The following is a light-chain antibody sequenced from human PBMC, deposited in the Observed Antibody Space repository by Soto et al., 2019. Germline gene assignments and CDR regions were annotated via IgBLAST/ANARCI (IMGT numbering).Light chain of an antibody. J-gene: IGKJ1*01. CDR1: QSVATN. Sequence: VLTHSPATVSASPGERATLSCRASQSVATNLAWCQQRPGQAPRLLIYGASTRVTGFPARFSASGSGTEFTLAISSLQSEVFAVYYCQQYNNRPWTFGQGTKVDI. CDR2: GAS. CDR3: QQYNNRPWT. V-gene: IGKV3-15*01.